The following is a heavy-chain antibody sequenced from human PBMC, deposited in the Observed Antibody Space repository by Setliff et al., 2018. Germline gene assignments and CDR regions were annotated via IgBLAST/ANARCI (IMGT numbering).Heavy chain of an antibody. CDR1: GGSIRNYY. D-gene: IGHD5-18*01. CDR2: VYYTGTT. Sequence: SETLSLTCTVSGGSIRNYYWSWIRQPPGKGLEWTGYVYYTGTTNYDPSLKSRVTISVDPSKNQVSLKLSSATAADTAVYYCARDRTAYNYGMDVWGQGTTVTVSS. J-gene: IGHJ6*02. CDR3: ARDRTAYNYGMDV. V-gene: IGHV4-59*01.